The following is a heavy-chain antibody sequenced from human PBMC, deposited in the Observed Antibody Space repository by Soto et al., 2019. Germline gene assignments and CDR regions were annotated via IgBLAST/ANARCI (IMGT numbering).Heavy chain of an antibody. CDR2: IYYSGST. CDR3: ARSDGRY. CDR1: GGSISSYY. Sequence: QVQLQESGPGLVKPSETLSLTCTVSGGSISSYYWSWIRQPPGKGLEWIGYIYYSGSTNYNPSLTCPATISVATSKNQFSLKLSSVTAADTAVYYCARSDGRYWGQGTLVTVSS. V-gene: IGHV4-59*01. J-gene: IGHJ4*02.